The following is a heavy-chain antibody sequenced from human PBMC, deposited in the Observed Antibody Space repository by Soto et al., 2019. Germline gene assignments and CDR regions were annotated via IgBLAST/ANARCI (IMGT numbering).Heavy chain of an antibody. Sequence: QLHFQESGPRLVKPSETLSLTCTVSGGSINKRDYYWAWIRQPPGKGLEWIGSLDYSEDTYYNPSLKSRVTMSVDASKNQYSLRLGSVTAADTALYYCAGHFCTSGPCYFDYWGQGVLITVSS. CDR2: LDYSEDT. CDR3: AGHFCTSGPCYFDY. V-gene: IGHV4-39*01. CDR1: GGSINKRDYY. J-gene: IGHJ4*02. D-gene: IGHD2-8*02.